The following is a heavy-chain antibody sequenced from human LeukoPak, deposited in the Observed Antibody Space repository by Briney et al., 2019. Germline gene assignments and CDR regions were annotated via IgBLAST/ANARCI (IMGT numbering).Heavy chain of an antibody. D-gene: IGHD6-13*01. CDR2: ISWDGGST. V-gene: IGHV3-43D*03. J-gene: IGHJ4*02. CDR3: ARRSDLSSSWFFDY. CDR1: GFTFDDYA. Sequence: GGSLRLSCAASGFTFDDYAMHWVRQAPGKGLEWVSLISWDGGSTYYADSVKGRFTISRDNSKNSLYLQMNSLRAEDTALYYCARRSDLSSSWFFDYWGQGTLVTVSS.